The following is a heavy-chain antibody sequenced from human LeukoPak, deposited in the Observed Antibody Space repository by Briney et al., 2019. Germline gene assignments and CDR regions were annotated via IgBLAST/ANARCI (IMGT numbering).Heavy chain of an antibody. CDR2: MNPNSGNT. V-gene: IGHV1-8*03. CDR1: GYTFTSYG. Sequence: GASVKVSCKASGYTFTSYGINWVRQATGQGLEWMGWMNPNSGNTGYAQKFQGRVTITRNTSISTAYMELSSLRSEDTAVYYCARVGRYYYDFWSGYYRGFDYWGQGTLVTVSS. D-gene: IGHD3-3*01. CDR3: ARVGRYYYDFWSGYYRGFDY. J-gene: IGHJ4*02.